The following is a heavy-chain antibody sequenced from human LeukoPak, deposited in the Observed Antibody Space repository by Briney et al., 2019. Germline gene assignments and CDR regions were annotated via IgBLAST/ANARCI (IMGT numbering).Heavy chain of an antibody. J-gene: IGHJ4*02. CDR3: AKVPVRRYEGADY. Sequence: GGSLRLSCAASGFTFSDYWMYWVRQAPGKGLVWVSLIKTDGASTIYADSVKGRFTISRDNSKNTLYLQMNSLRAEDTAVYYCAKVPVRRYEGADYWGQGTLVTVSS. D-gene: IGHD3-10*01. V-gene: IGHV3-74*01. CDR2: IKTDGAST. CDR1: GFTFSDYW.